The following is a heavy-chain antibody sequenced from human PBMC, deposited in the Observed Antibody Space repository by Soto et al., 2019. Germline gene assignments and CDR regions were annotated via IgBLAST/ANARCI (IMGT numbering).Heavy chain of an antibody. D-gene: IGHD6-13*01. CDR3: AREAAAGTVDY. CDR1: GFTFSSYD. V-gene: IGHV3-13*01. J-gene: IGHJ4*02. Sequence: GGSLRLSCAASGFTFSSYDMHWVRQATGKGLEWVSAIGTAGDTYYPGSVKSRFTISRENAKNSLYLQMNSLRAEDTAVYYCAREAAAGTVDYWGQGTLVTVSS. CDR2: IGTAGDT.